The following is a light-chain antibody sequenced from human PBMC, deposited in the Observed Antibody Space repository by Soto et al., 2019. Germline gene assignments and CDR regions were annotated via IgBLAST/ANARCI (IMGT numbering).Light chain of an antibody. J-gene: IGKJ1*01. CDR3: LQHNSYPWT. Sequence: DIQMTQSPSSLSASVGDRVTITCRASQGIRNDLDWFQQKPGKAPKRLIYAASSLQSGVPSRFSGSGSGTEFSLTISSLQPEDFATYYCLQHNSYPWTFGQGTKVEIK. V-gene: IGKV1-17*01. CDR2: AAS. CDR1: QGIRND.